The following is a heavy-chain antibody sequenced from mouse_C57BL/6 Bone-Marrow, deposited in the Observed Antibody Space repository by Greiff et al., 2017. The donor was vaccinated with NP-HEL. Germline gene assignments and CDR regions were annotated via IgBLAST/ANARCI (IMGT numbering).Heavy chain of an antibody. D-gene: IGHD1-1*01. V-gene: IGHV1-59*01. CDR1: GYTFTSYW. CDR2: IDPSDSYT. Sequence: VQLQQPGAELVRPGTSVKLSCKASGYTFTSYWMHWVKQRPGQGLEWIGVIDPSDSYTNYNQKFKGKATLTVDTSSSTAYMQLSSLTSEDSAVYYCARGILRGAYWGQGTLVTVAA. CDR3: ARGILRGAY. J-gene: IGHJ3*01.